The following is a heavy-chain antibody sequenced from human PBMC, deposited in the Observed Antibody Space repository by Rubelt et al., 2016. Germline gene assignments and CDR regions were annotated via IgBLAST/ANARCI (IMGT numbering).Heavy chain of an antibody. CDR2: IYPGDSDT. CDR1: GYSFTSYW. Sequence: EVQLVQSGAEVKKPGESLKISCKGSGYSFTSYWIGWVRQMPGKGLEWMGIIYPGDSDTRYSPSFHSCGTISADKSTRTADLQWSSLKASDTARYYCARRVVTYYYDSSGHGVDCWSRGTLVTVSS. D-gene: IGHD3-22*01. J-gene: IGHJ4*02. V-gene: IGHV5-51*01. CDR3: ARRVVTYYYDSSGHGVDC.